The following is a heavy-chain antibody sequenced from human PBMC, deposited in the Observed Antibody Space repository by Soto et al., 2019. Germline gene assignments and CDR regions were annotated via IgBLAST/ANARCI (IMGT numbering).Heavy chain of an antibody. D-gene: IGHD2-2*01. CDR1: GFTFSNAW. Sequence: EVQLVESGGGLVKPGGSLRLSCAASGFTFSNAWMSWVRQAPGKGLEWVGRIKSKTDGGTTDYAAPVKGRFTISRDDSKNTLYLQMNSLKTDDTAVYYCTTDYCSSTSWYLLNFGSDYWGQGTLVTVSS. CDR2: IKSKTDGGTT. J-gene: IGHJ4*02. CDR3: TTDYCSSTSWYLLNFGSDY. V-gene: IGHV3-15*01.